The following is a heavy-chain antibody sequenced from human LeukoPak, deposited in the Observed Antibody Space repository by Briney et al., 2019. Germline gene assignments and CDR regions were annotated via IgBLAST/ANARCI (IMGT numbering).Heavy chain of an antibody. D-gene: IGHD6-13*01. Sequence: SETLSLTCTVSGGSISSSSYYWGWIRQPPGKGLEWIGSIYYSGSTYYSPSLKSRVTISVDTSKNQFSLKLSSVTAADTAVYYCASYSSSWRSFDYWGQGTLVTVSS. CDR2: IYYSGST. CDR3: ASYSSSWRSFDY. CDR1: GGSISSSSYY. J-gene: IGHJ4*02. V-gene: IGHV4-39*01.